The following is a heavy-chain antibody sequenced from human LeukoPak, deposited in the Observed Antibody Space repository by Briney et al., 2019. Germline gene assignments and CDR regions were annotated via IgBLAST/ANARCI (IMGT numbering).Heavy chain of an antibody. V-gene: IGHV3-23*01. D-gene: IGHD3-22*01. Sequence: GSLRLSCAASGFTFSSYAMSWVRQAPGKGLEWVSAISGSGGSTYYADSVKGRFTISRDNSKNTLYLQMNSLRAEDTAVYYCAKAGRRYYDSSGSITIDYWGQGTLVTVSS. CDR2: ISGSGGST. CDR3: AKAGRRYYDSSGSITIDY. J-gene: IGHJ4*02. CDR1: GFTFSSYA.